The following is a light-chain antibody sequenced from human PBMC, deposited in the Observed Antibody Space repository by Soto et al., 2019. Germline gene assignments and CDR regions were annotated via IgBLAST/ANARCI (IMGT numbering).Light chain of an antibody. Sequence: QSALTQPASVSGSPGQSITISCTGTSSDIGNYDFVSWYQQVPGTAPKAMIYEVSSRPSGVPDRFSGSKSGNTASLTISGLQTEDEADYYCCSYAGSYTLVFGGGTKLTVL. V-gene: IGLV2-23*02. J-gene: IGLJ2*01. CDR1: SSDIGNYDF. CDR3: CSYAGSYTLV. CDR2: EVS.